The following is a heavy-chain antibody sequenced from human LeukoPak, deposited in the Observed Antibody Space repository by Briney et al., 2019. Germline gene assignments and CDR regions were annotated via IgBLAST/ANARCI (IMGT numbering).Heavy chain of an antibody. CDR1: GGSISSGSYY. Sequence: SETLSLTCTVSGGSISSGSYYWSWIRQPAGKGLEWIGRINTSGSTNYNPSLKSRVTISVDTSKNQFSLKLSSVTAADTAVYYCARDTAYDFWSGYRGGWFDPWGQGTLVTVSS. D-gene: IGHD3-3*01. V-gene: IGHV4-61*02. CDR2: INTSGST. CDR3: ARDTAYDFWSGYRGGWFDP. J-gene: IGHJ5*02.